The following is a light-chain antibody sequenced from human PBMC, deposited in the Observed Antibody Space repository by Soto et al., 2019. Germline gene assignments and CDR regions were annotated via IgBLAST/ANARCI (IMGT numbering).Light chain of an antibody. J-gene: IGKJ1*01. CDR2: KIS. V-gene: IGKV2-24*01. Sequence: IVLTQTPLSAPVTLGQPASISCRSSQSLVHSDGNTYLRWLQQRPGQPRRLLLYKISNRFSGVPDRISGSGAGTDFTLKISRVEAEDVGVYYCMQATLCPLFGQGTKVEIK. CDR3: MQATLCPL. CDR1: QSLVHSDGNTY.